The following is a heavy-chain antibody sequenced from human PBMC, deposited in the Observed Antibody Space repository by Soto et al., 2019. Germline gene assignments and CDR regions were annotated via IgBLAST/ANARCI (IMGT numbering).Heavy chain of an antibody. J-gene: IGHJ4*02. V-gene: IGHV1-46*01. D-gene: IGHD3-16*01. Sequence: GASVKVSCKASGYIFTNYYMHWVRQAPGQGLEWMGMIHPGGGSTSYAQKFQGRVTMTRDTSTSTAYMELSSLRSEDTAVYYCARGKYHSDRIVWPHHSWGQGTLVTVSS. CDR2: IHPGGGST. CDR1: GYIFTNYY. CDR3: ARGKYHSDRIVWPHHS.